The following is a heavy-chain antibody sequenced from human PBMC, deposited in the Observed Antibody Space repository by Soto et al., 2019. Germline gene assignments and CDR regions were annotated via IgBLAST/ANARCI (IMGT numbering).Heavy chain of an antibody. V-gene: IGHV4-30-4*01. CDR2: IYYSGST. Sequence: QVQLQESGPGLVKPSQTLSLTCTVSGGSISSGDYYWSWIRQPPGKGLEWIGYIYYSGSTYYNPSLKSPVTISVDTSKHQFSLKLSSVTAADTDVYYCARSMSGSSYHYWGQGTLVPVSS. CDR1: GGSISSGDYY. J-gene: IGHJ4*02. CDR3: ARSMSGSSYHY. D-gene: IGHD1-26*01.